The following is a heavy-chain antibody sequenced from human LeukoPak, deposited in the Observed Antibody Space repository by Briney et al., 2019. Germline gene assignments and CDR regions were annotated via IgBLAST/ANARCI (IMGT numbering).Heavy chain of an antibody. D-gene: IGHD3-10*01. V-gene: IGHV3-30-3*01. CDR2: ISYDGSNK. CDR3: ARPYYYGSGSYQTPSYYYGMDV. Sequence: LGRSVRLSCAASGFTFSSYAMHWVRQAPGKGLEWVAVISYDGSNKYYADSVKGRFTISRDNSKNTLYLQMNSLRAEDTAVYYCARPYYYGSGSYQTPSYYYGMDVWGQGTTVSVSS. CDR1: GFTFSSYA. J-gene: IGHJ6*02.